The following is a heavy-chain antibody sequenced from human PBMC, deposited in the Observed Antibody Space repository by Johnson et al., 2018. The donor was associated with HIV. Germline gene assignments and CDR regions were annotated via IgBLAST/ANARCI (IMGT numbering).Heavy chain of an antibody. V-gene: IGHV3-13*01. CDR1: EFSFSDYG. Sequence: VQLVESGGGVVQPGKSVRLSCAASEFSFSDYGMHWVRQAPGKGLEWVSVIGAAGDTYYPGSVKGRFTISRENAKNSLYLQMNSLRAGETAVYYCARGSARRDGERVIAGGAFDIWGQGTMVTVSS. J-gene: IGHJ3*02. CDR2: IGAAGDT. CDR3: ARGSARRDGERVIAGGAFDI. D-gene: IGHD2/OR15-2a*01.